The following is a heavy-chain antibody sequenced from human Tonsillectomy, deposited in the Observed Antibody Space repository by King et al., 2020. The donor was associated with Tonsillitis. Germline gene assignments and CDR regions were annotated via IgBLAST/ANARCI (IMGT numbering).Heavy chain of an antibody. V-gene: IGHV3-23*04. Sequence: VQLVESGGGLVQPGGSLRLSCEASGFTFSTYAMSWVRQAPGKGPEWVSAISGRDTRTFYADSVKGRFTISRDESKNTVSLQMSSLRAEESAVYYCAKESPYSGNYRFYYFDYWGQGTLVTVSS. CDR3: AKESPYSGNYRFYYFDY. CDR2: ISGRDTRT. D-gene: IGHD1-26*01. J-gene: IGHJ4*02. CDR1: GFTFSTYA.